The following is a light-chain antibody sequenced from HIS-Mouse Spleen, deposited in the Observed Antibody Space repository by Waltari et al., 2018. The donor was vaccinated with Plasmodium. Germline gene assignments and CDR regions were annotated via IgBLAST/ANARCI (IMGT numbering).Light chain of an antibody. CDR1: SSDVGCYNY. CDR3: CSYAGSYTWV. V-gene: IGLV2-11*01. Sequence: QSALTQPRSVSGSPGQSVTISCTGTSSDVGCYNYVTWYQQHPGKAPILMIYDVSKRPSGVPDRFSGSKSGNTASLTISGLQAEDEADYYCCSYAGSYTWVFGGGTKLTVL. J-gene: IGLJ3*02. CDR2: DVS.